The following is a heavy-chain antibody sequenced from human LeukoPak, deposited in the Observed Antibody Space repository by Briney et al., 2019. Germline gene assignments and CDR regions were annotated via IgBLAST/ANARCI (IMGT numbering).Heavy chain of an antibody. Sequence: GGSLRLSCAASGFTFSSYCMNWVRHAPGKGLEWLAVIWYDGTNKYYADSVKRRFTISRDNSKNTLYLQMNSLRGEDTAVYYCARGSIAVGTTPFFDYWGPGTLVTVSS. V-gene: IGHV3-33*01. CDR2: IWYDGTNK. CDR1: GFTFSSYC. CDR3: ARGSIAVGTTPFFDY. J-gene: IGHJ4*02. D-gene: IGHD6-19*01.